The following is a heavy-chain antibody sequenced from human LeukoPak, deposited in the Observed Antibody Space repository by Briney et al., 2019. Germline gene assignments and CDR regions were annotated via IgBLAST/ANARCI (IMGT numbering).Heavy chain of an antibody. CDR2: ISSNGGTT. D-gene: IGHD5-12*01. CDR3: ARGYSAYDDY. CDR1: GFTFSSYA. J-gene: IGHJ4*02. Sequence: GGSLRLSCSVSGFTFSSYAMHWVRQAPGKGLEYVPAISSNGGTTYYADSVKGRFTISRDNSKNTLYLQMSSLRPEDAAVYYCARGYSAYDDYWGQGTLVTVSS. V-gene: IGHV3-64D*09.